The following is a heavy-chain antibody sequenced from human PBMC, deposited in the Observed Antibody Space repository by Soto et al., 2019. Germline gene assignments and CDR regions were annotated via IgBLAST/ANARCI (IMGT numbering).Heavy chain of an antibody. Sequence: GGSLRLSCAASGFKLSDYWMSWVRQAPGKGLEWVGNIKHDTSEAHYADSVKGRFTITRDNIKNFLFLQMNGLRSDDTASYYCARDGLLFSGPYRPSRFDHWGLGTLVTVSS. D-gene: IGHD3-16*02. CDR1: GFKLSDYW. CDR2: IKHDTSEA. V-gene: IGHV3-7*03. J-gene: IGHJ4*02. CDR3: ARDGLLFSGPYRPSRFDH.